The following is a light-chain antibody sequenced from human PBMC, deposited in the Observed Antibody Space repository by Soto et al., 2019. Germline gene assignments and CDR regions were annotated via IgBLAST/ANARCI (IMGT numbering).Light chain of an antibody. Sequence: DVVMTQSPLSLPVTLGQPASISCNSSQSLVYSDGNTYLNWFRQRPGQSPRRLISKVSKRDSGVPDRFSGGGSGTDFTLKIRRVEAEDVGVYYCMQGTHWPWTFGQGTKVDIK. CDR3: MQGTHWPWT. V-gene: IGKV2-30*01. CDR2: KVS. J-gene: IGKJ1*01. CDR1: QSLVYSDGNTY.